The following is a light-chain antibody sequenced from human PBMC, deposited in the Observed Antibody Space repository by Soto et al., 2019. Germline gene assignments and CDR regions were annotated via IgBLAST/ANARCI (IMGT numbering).Light chain of an antibody. CDR1: QSFSNN. Sequence: EIVMTQSPATLSVSPGERATLSCRASQSFSNNLAWYQQKPGQAPRLLIYGVSTRATGVPARFSGSGSGTEFTLTISSLESEDFAVYYCQQYGSSGTFGQGTKVDIK. V-gene: IGKV3-15*01. CDR2: GVS. J-gene: IGKJ1*01. CDR3: QQYGSSGT.